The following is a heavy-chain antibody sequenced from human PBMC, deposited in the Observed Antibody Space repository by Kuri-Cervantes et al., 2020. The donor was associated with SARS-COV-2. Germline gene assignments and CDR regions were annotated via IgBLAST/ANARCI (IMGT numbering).Heavy chain of an antibody. CDR3: ARDTFKSDL. J-gene: IGHJ5*02. Sequence: GESLKISCAASGFTFSSYSMNWVRQAPGKGLEWVSYISGSGTTIYYASSVKGRFTISRDNAKNLLYLQMNSLRAEDTAAYYCARDTFKSDLWGQGSLVTVSS. CDR2: ISGSGTTI. CDR1: GFTFSSYS. V-gene: IGHV3-48*04.